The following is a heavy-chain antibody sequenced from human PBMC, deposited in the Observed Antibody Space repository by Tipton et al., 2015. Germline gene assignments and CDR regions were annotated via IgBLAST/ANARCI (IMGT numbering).Heavy chain of an antibody. CDR3: ATHVRGAKRIGLFSGTTYHYSAMEI. CDR1: GYTFTSYD. Sequence: QLVQSGPEVKKPGASVKVSCKASGYTFTSYDINWVRQATGQGLEWMGWMNPNSGNTGYAQKFQGRVTMTRNTSISTAYMELSSLRSEDTAVYYCATHVRGAKRIGLFSGTTYHYSAMEIWGQGTTVTVSS. J-gene: IGHJ6*02. CDR2: MNPNSGNT. D-gene: IGHD1-26*01. V-gene: IGHV1-8*01.